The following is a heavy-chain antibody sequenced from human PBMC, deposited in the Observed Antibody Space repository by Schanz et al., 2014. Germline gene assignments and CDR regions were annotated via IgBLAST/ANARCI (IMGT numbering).Heavy chain of an antibody. CDR1: GYIFINSG. V-gene: IGHV1-18*01. CDR2: ISVYNHNK. CDR3: ARDAADFYGIMTEEDY. Sequence: QIQLVQSGPEVKKPGATVKVSCKASGYIFINSGISWVRQAPGQGLEWMGWISVYNHNKEYDQKFQARVTMTTATSASTDYMALPDLRSDDTAVYYCARDAADFYGIMTEEDYWGQGALVTVSS. J-gene: IGHJ4*02. D-gene: IGHD3-9*01.